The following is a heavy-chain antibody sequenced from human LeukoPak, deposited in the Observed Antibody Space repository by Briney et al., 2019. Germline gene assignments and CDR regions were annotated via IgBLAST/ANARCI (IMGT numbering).Heavy chain of an antibody. V-gene: IGHV4-34*01. D-gene: IGHD2-2*01. Sequence: SETVPLTCAVYGGSFSGYYWSWIRQPPGKGLEWIGEINHSGSTNYNPSLKSRVTISVDTSKNQFSLKLSSVTAADTAVYYCARLGDIVVVPAALDGQTYYMEVWGQGTPVTVSS. CDR1: GGSFSGYY. CDR3: ARLGDIVVVPAALDGQTYYMEV. J-gene: IGHJ6*03. CDR2: INHSGST.